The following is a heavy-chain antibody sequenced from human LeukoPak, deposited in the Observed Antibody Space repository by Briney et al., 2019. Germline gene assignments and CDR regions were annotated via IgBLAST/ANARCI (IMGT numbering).Heavy chain of an antibody. CDR3: AREGPLLWFGEFTPTFDY. V-gene: IGHV3-7*01. Sequence: SGGSLGLSCAASGFTFSSYWMSWVRQAPGKGLEWVVNIKQDGSEKYYVDSVKGRFTISRDNAKNSLYLQMNSLRAEDTAVYYCAREGPLLWFGEFTPTFDYWGQGTLVTVSS. J-gene: IGHJ4*02. CDR2: IKQDGSEK. CDR1: GFTFSSYW. D-gene: IGHD3-10*01.